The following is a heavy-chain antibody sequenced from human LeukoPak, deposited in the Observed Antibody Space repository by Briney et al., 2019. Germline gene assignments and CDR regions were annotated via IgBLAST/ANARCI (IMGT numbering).Heavy chain of an antibody. V-gene: IGHV4-39*07. CDR1: GVFINSGYYY. D-gene: IGHD6-19*01. CDR3: ARGRLHSGYDYGYSSGWYFDY. CDR2: VYDSGTT. Sequence: ETLSLTCTVSGVFINSGYYYWGRLRQRPGKGPEWISSVYDSGTTYYNPYLKSRVTISVDTSKNQFSLKLSSVTAADTAVYYCARGRLHSGYDYGYSSGWYFDYWGQGTLVTVSS. J-gene: IGHJ4*02.